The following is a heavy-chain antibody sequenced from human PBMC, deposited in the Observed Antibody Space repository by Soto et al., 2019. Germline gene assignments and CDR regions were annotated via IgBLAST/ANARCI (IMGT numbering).Heavy chain of an antibody. CDR3: ARSRQVTMVRGPNYYYYGMDV. Sequence: QVQLVQSGAEVKKPGSSVKVSCKASGGTFSSYAISWVRQAPGQGLEWMGGIITIFGTANYAQKFQGRVTITADESTSTAYMELSSLRSEDTAVYYCARSRQVTMVRGPNYYYYGMDVWGQGTTVTVSS. D-gene: IGHD3-10*01. CDR1: GGTFSSYA. CDR2: IITIFGTA. V-gene: IGHV1-69*01. J-gene: IGHJ6*02.